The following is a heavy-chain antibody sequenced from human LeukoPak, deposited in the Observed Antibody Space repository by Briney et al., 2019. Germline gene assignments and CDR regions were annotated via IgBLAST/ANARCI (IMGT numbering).Heavy chain of an antibody. Sequence: GGSLRLSRAASGFTFSSHWMHWVRQAPGKGLVWVSRISPDGSTTKNADSVKGRFTISRDNARSTLFLQLNSLRAEDTAVYYCAREINKWFDPWGQGTLVTVSS. CDR1: GFTFSSHW. CDR2: ISPDGSTT. V-gene: IGHV3-74*03. J-gene: IGHJ5*02. CDR3: AREINKWFDP.